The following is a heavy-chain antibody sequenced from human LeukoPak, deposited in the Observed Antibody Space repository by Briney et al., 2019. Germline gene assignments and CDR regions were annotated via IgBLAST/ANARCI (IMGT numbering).Heavy chain of an antibody. Sequence: SETLSLTCAVYGGSFSGYYWSWIRQPPGKGLEWIGEINHSGSTNYNPSLKRRVPISVDTSKNQFSLKLSSVTAADTAVYYCAREAGWSYYYGSGSYSIWGQGTLVTVSS. D-gene: IGHD3-10*01. CDR2: INHSGST. J-gene: IGHJ4*02. CDR1: GGSFSGYY. CDR3: AREAGWSYYYGSGSYSI. V-gene: IGHV4-34*01.